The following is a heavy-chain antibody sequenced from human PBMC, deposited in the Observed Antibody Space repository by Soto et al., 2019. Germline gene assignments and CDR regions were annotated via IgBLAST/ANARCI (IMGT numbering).Heavy chain of an antibody. V-gene: IGHV3-23*01. D-gene: IGHD3-10*01. CDR1: GFTFSSHG. Sequence: GGSLRLSCVGSGFTFSSHGMHWVRQAPGKGLEWVAAVGRFGNTYYRDSVRGRFTISRDDSRNTVYLQMNRLRVEDTAVYFCAKEGRLRSPAGDYFDSWAQGSLVTVSS. J-gene: IGHJ4*02. CDR2: VGRFGNT. CDR3: AKEGRLRSPAGDYFDS.